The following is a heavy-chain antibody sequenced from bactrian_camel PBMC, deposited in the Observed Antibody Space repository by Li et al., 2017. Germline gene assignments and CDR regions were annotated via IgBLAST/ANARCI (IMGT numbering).Heavy chain of an antibody. CDR1: PWTATTNC. CDR2: IYADGEHT. V-gene: IGHV3S6*01. D-gene: IGHD6*01. Sequence: QLVAAGGGSVQDGGSLRLSCKVQPWTATTNCMAWFRQVPGKEREGVAGIYADGEHTYYHDSVKGRFTISRDNAKSILYLQMESLEPEDTAMYYCAARASSDCSINVLTAGSLGQGTQVTVS. J-gene: IGHJ4*01.